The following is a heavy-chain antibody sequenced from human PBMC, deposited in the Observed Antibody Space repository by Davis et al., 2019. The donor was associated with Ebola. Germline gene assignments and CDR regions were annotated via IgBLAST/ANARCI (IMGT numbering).Heavy chain of an antibody. V-gene: IGHV4-39*02. CDR2: IYYSGST. J-gene: IGHJ6*02. CDR1: GGSISSSSYY. CDR3: ARDTLTLFEQQLLYYYYGMDV. Sequence: MPGGSLRLSCTVSGGSISSSSYYWGWIRQPPGKGLEWIGSIYYSGSTYYNPSLKSRVTISVDTSKNQFTLKLSSVTAADTAVYYCARDTLTLFEQQLLYYYYGMDVWGQGTTVTVSS. D-gene: IGHD6-13*01.